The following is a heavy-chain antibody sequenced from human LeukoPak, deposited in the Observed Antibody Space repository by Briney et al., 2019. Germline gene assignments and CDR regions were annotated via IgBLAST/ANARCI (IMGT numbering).Heavy chain of an antibody. D-gene: IGHD3-10*01. CDR2: SYSSGST. J-gene: IGHJ4*02. CDR1: GGSINTQY. CDR3: ARDLIHGSGTYFNPFGY. Sequence: PSEPVSLTCTVCGGSINTQYWSWIRRPAGKGLEWIGRSYSSGSTNYNTSLMTRLSMSVDTSKNQISLNLHSVTAADTAVYYCARDLIHGSGTYFNPFGYWGLGILVTVSS. V-gene: IGHV4-4*07.